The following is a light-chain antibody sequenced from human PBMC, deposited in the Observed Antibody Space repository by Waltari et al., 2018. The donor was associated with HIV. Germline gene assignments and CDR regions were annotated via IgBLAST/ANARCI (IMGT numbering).Light chain of an antibody. J-gene: IGKJ5*01. Sequence: EIVLTQSTGTLSLSPGERANLSCRASQSVSSSYLAWYQQKPGQAPRLLIYGASSRATGIPDRFSGSGSGTDFTLTISRLEPEDFAVYYCQQYGSSPPVTFGQGTRLEIK. V-gene: IGKV3-20*01. CDR3: QQYGSSPPVT. CDR1: QSVSSSY. CDR2: GAS.